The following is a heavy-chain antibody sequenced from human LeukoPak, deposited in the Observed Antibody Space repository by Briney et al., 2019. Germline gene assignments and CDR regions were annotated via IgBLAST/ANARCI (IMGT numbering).Heavy chain of an antibody. CDR1: GFTFSSYA. CDR3: ARPYDSSGYYYHDAFDI. Sequence: GGSLRLSCAASGFTFSSYAMSWVRQAPGKGLEWVSYISSSSSTIYYADSVKGRFTISRDNAKNSLYLQMNSLRAEDTAVYYCARPYDSSGYYYHDAFDIWGQGTMVTVSS. D-gene: IGHD3-22*01. CDR2: ISSSSSTI. V-gene: IGHV3-48*01. J-gene: IGHJ3*02.